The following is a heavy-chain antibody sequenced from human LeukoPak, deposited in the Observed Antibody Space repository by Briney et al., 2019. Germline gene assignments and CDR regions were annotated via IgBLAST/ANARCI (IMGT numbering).Heavy chain of an antibody. CDR1: GFTFSSYE. Sequence: PGGSLRLSCAASGFTFSSYEMNWVRQAPGKGLEWVSYISSSGSTIYYADSVKGRFTISRDNAKKSLFLQMTSLRAEDTAVYYCTRVSWRGEIFWGQGTLVSVSS. J-gene: IGHJ4*02. CDR3: TRVSWRGEIF. CDR2: ISSSGSTI. D-gene: IGHD3-3*01. V-gene: IGHV3-48*03.